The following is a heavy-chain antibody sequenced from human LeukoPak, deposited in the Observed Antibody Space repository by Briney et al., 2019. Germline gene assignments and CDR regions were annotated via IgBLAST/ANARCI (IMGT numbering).Heavy chain of an antibody. CDR3: ARGVPQSTSRDY. Sequence: ASVKVSCKASGYTFTSYDINWIRQASGQGLEWMGWMSPDTGLTGYAQNFQGRVTMTGNTSISTVYMELSSLTSEDTAVYYCARGVPQSTSRDYWGQGTLVTVSS. CDR1: GYTFTSYD. CDR2: MSPDTGLT. V-gene: IGHV1-8*01. J-gene: IGHJ4*02.